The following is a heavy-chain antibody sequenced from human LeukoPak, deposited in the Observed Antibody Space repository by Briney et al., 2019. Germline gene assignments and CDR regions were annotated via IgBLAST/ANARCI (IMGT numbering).Heavy chain of an antibody. CDR2: INPNSGGT. CDR3: ARGDFDYYDSSGYYLYYFDY. Sequence: ASVKVSCKASGYTFTGYYMHWVRQAPGQGLEWMGWINPNSGGTNYAQKFQGRVTMTRDTSISTAYMELSRLRPDDTAVYYCARGDFDYYDSSGYYLYYFDYWGQGTLVTVSS. V-gene: IGHV1-2*02. D-gene: IGHD3-22*01. J-gene: IGHJ4*02. CDR1: GYTFTGYY.